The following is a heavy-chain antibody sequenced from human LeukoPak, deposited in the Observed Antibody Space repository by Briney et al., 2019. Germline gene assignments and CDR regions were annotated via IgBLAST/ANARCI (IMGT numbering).Heavy chain of an antibody. D-gene: IGHD2-21*02. CDR3: ATCGDCYPEYFQH. Sequence: GGSLRLSCAASGFTVSSNYMSWVRQAPGKGLEWVSVIYSGGSTYYADSVKGRFTISRDNSKNTLYLQMNSLRAEDTAVYYCATCGDCYPEYFQHWGRGTLVTVSS. CDR1: GFTVSSNY. J-gene: IGHJ1*01. CDR2: IYSGGST. V-gene: IGHV3-66*01.